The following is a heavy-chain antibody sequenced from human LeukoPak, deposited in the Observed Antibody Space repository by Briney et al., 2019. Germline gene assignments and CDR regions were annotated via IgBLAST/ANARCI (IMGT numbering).Heavy chain of an antibody. CDR1: GYSFTNYG. V-gene: IGHV5-51*01. Sequence: GESLKISCKGSGYSFTNYGIGWVRQMPGKGLEWMGIIYPGDSDTTYSPSFQGQVTISADKSISPAYLQWSSLKASDTAMYYCAGIHPPGAFDIWGQGTMVTVSS. J-gene: IGHJ3*02. CDR2: IYPGDSDT. CDR3: AGIHPPGAFDI.